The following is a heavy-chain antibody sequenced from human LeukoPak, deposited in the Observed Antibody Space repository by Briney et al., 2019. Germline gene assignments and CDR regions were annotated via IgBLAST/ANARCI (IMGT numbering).Heavy chain of an antibody. CDR2: ISTSSTYM. CDR1: GFTFSSCG. D-gene: IGHD5-12*01. Sequence: GGSLRLSCAASGFTFSSCGMNWVHQAPRKGLEWLSSISTSSTYMSYTDSVKGRFTISRDDAKNSLYLQMNSLRDEDTAVYYCARDHGYAFDYWGQGTLVTVSS. V-gene: IGHV3-21*01. CDR3: ARDHGYAFDY. J-gene: IGHJ4*02.